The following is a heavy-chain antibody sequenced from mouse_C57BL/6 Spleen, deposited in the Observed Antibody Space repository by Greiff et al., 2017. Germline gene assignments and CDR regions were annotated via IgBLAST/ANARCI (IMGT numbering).Heavy chain of an antibody. Sequence: VQLQQSGPELVKPGASVKISCKASGYAFSSSWMNWVKQRPGTGLEWIGRIYPGDGDTNYNGKFKGKATLTADKSSSTAYMQLSSLTSEDSAVYFCAREELGIDYWGQGTTRTVSS. CDR2: IYPGDGDT. J-gene: IGHJ2*01. V-gene: IGHV1-82*01. D-gene: IGHD4-1*01. CDR3: AREELGIDY. CDR1: GYAFSSSW.